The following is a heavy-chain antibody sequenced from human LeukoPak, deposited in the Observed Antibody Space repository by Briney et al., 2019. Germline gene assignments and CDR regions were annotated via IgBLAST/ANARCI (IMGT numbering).Heavy chain of an antibody. CDR1: GGSFSDHY. D-gene: IGHD3-10*01. V-gene: IGHV4-34*01. CDR2: INHSENT. Sequence: SETLSLTCAVYGGSFSDHYWTWIRQPPGKGLEWIGEINHSENTNYNSSLKSRVTLSVDTSKSQLSLKLNSVTAADTAVYYCARGGGRLGEWSSGLDVWGKGTTVTVSS. CDR3: ARGGGRLGEWSSGLDV. J-gene: IGHJ6*04.